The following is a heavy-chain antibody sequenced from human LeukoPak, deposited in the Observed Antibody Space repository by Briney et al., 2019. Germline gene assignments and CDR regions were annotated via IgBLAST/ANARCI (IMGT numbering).Heavy chain of an antibody. CDR2: FDPGNGET. V-gene: IGHV1-24*01. CDR3: TGGTFYRLLDY. Sequence: GASVKVSCKVSGYSLTELSMHWVRQAPGKGLEWMGGFDPGNGETIFTKNFQGRVTMTDDTSTDTAYMELSSLRSEDTAVYYYTGGTFYRLLDYWGQGTLVTVSS. J-gene: IGHJ4*02. CDR1: GYSLTELS. D-gene: IGHD2/OR15-2a*01.